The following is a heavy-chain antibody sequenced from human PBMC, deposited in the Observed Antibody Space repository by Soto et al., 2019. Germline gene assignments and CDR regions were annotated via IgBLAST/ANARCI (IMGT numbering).Heavy chain of an antibody. Sequence: EVQLVESGGGLVQPGGSLRLSCAASGFTFSSYWMSWVRQAPGKGLEWVANIKQDGSEKYYVDSVKGRFTISRDNAKNSLYLQMNSLRAEDMAVYYCARVAAAAGTYYYYYRMDVWGQGTTVTVSS. V-gene: IGHV3-7*01. CDR3: ARVAAAAGTYYYYYRMDV. CDR2: IKQDGSEK. D-gene: IGHD6-13*01. CDR1: GFTFSSYW. J-gene: IGHJ6*02.